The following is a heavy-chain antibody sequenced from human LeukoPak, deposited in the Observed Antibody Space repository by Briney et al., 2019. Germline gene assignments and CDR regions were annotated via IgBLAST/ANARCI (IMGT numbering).Heavy chain of an antibody. CDR2: IYTSEST. Sequence: PSETLSLTCTVSGGSISSYYWSWIRQPAGKGLEWIGRIYTSESTNYNPSLKSRVTMSVDTSKNQFSLKLSSVTPADTAVYYCARVGTSDYYYYYMDVWGKGTTVTVSS. V-gene: IGHV4-4*07. J-gene: IGHJ6*03. D-gene: IGHD7-27*01. CDR3: ARVGTSDYYYYYMDV. CDR1: GGSISSYY.